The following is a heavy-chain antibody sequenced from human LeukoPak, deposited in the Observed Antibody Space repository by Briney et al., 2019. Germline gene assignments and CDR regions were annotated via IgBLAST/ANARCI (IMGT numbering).Heavy chain of an antibody. CDR1: GFTFSTYW. Sequence: GGSLRLSCAASGFTFSTYWMHWVRQAPGKGLVWVSHINVDGSGATYADSVKGRFTISRDNAKNALYLHMNSLRAEDTAVYYCARATRIYSSGWYYSFDYWGQGTLVTVSS. V-gene: IGHV3-74*01. J-gene: IGHJ4*02. CDR3: ARATRIYSSGWYYSFDY. D-gene: IGHD6-19*01. CDR2: INVDGSGA.